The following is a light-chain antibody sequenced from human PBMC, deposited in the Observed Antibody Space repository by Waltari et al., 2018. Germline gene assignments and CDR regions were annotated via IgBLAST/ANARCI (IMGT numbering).Light chain of an antibody. Sequence: DVVMTQSPLSLPVTLGQPASISCKSSQRLVHSDGNTYLNWFHQRQGQSPRRLIYKVSNRDSGVPDRFSGSGSGTDFTLEISRVEAEDVGIYYCLQSIHWPWTFGQGTKVDIK. J-gene: IGKJ1*01. CDR2: KVS. CDR3: LQSIHWPWT. CDR1: QRLVHSDGNTY. V-gene: IGKV2-30*02.